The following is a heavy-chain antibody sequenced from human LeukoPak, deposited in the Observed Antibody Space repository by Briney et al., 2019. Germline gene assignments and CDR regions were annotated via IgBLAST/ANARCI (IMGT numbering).Heavy chain of an antibody. J-gene: IGHJ4*02. D-gene: IGHD3-10*01. CDR1: GGSISSGGYY. CDR2: IYYSGST. Sequence: SETLSLTCTVSGGSISSGGYYWSWIRQHPGKGLEWIGYIYYSGSTYYNPSLKSRVTISVDTSKNQFSLRLRSVTAADTAVYYCARGRRWFGQNWGQGTLVTVSS. V-gene: IGHV4-31*03. CDR3: ARGRRWFGQN.